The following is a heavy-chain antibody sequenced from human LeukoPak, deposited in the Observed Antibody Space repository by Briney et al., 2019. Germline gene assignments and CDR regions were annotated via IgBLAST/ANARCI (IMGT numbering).Heavy chain of an antibody. V-gene: IGHV5-51*01. CDR2: IYPGDSGT. Sequence: GESLKISCKGSGYRFTNYWIGWVRQMPGKGLEWMGIIYPGDSGTRYSPSFQGQVTFSADKSISVAYLQWSSLKASDTAMYFCARHAAGFDYWGQGTLVTVSS. CDR1: GYRFTNYW. D-gene: IGHD6-25*01. J-gene: IGHJ4*02. CDR3: ARHAAGFDY.